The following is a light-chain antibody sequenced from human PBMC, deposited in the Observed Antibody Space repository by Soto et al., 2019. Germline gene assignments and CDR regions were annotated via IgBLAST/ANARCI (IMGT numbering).Light chain of an antibody. V-gene: IGKV3-15*01. Sequence: EIVMTQSPAPLSVSPGARATLSCRASQSVSSNLAWYQQKPGQAPRLLIYIASTRATGIPVRFSGSGSGTEVTHTISSLQSEDFAVYYCQQYNDWPPNYTFGQGTKLEIK. CDR2: IAS. CDR3: QQYNDWPPNYT. J-gene: IGKJ2*01. CDR1: QSVSSN.